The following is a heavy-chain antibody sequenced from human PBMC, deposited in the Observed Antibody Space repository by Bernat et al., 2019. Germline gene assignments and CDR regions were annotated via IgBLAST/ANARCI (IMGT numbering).Heavy chain of an antibody. CDR1: GFTFSSYE. D-gene: IGHD6-19*01. Sequence: EVQLVESGGGLVQPGGSLRLSCAASGFTFSSYEMNWVRQAPGKGLEWVSYISSSGSTIYYADSVKGRFTISRDNAKNSLYLQMNSLRAEDTAVYYCAGGATINIAVAGTRRGGFDYWGQGTLVTVSS. CDR2: ISSSGSTI. V-gene: IGHV3-48*03. CDR3: AGGATINIAVAGTRRGGFDY. J-gene: IGHJ4*02.